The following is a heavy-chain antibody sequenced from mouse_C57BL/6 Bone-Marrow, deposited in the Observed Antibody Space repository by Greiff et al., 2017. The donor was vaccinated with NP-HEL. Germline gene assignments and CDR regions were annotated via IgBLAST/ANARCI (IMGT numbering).Heavy chain of an antibody. D-gene: IGHD2-2*01. CDR2: LSPRSGNT. Sequence: QVQLQQSGAELARPGASVKLSCKASGYTFTSYGISWVKQRTGPGLEWIGELSPRSGNTYYNEKFKGKATLTADKSSSTAYMELRSLTSEDSAVYVCARWGGYDEGFAYWGQGTLVTVSA. J-gene: IGHJ3*01. V-gene: IGHV1-81*01. CDR1: GYTFTSYG. CDR3: ARWGGYDEGFAY.